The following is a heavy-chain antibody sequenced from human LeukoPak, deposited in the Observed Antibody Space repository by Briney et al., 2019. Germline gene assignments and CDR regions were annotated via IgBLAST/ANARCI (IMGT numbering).Heavy chain of an antibody. D-gene: IGHD5-18*01. CDR1: GYTFTSYA. V-gene: IGHV1-69*13. J-gene: IGHJ4*02. CDR2: IIPIFGTA. Sequence: GASVKVSCKASGYTFTSYAISWVRQAPGQGLEWMGGIIPIFGTANYAQKFQGRVTITADESTSTAYMELSSLRSEDTAVYYCARMEAMVRTFDYWGQGTLVTVSS. CDR3: ARMEAMVRTFDY.